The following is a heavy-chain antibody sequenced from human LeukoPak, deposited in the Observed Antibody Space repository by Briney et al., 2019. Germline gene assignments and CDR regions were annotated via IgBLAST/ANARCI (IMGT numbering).Heavy chain of an antibody. CDR1: GGSFSGYY. D-gene: IGHD3-3*01. Sequence: SETLSLTCAVYGGSFSGYYWSWIRQPPGKGLEWIGEINHSGSTNYNPSLKSRVTISVDTSKNQFSLKLSSVTAADTAVYYCARGYDFWSGWFDYWDQGTLVTVSS. J-gene: IGHJ4*02. CDR2: INHSGST. V-gene: IGHV4-34*01. CDR3: ARGYDFWSGWFDY.